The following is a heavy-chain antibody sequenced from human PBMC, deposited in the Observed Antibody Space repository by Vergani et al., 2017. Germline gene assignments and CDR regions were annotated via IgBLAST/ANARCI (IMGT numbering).Heavy chain of an antibody. Sequence: EVQLLESGGGLVQPGGSLRLSCAASGFTFSSYAMHWVRQAPGKGLEYVSAISSNGGSTYYADSVKGRFTISRDNSKNTLYLQMGSLRAEDMAVYYCAREKCSGGSCYRSDAFDIWGQGTMVTVSS. V-gene: IGHV3-64*07. CDR2: ISSNGGST. CDR3: AREKCSGGSCYRSDAFDI. CDR1: GFTFSSYA. J-gene: IGHJ3*02. D-gene: IGHD2-15*01.